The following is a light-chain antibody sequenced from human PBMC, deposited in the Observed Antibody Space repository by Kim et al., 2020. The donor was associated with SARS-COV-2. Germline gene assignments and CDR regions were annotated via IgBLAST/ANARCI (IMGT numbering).Light chain of an antibody. V-gene: IGKV3-15*01. Sequence: SPGERPTLSCRASQSVSSNLAWYQQKPGQAPRLLIYGASTRATGIPARFSGSGSGTEFTLTISSLQSEDFAVYYCQQYNNWPLWTFGQGTKVEIK. J-gene: IGKJ1*01. CDR1: QSVSSN. CDR2: GAS. CDR3: QQYNNWPLWT.